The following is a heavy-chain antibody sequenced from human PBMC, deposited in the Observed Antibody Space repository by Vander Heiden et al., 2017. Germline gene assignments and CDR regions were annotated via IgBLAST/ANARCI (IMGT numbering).Heavy chain of an antibody. J-gene: IGHJ4*02. V-gene: IGHV4-61*01. CDR2: SYYSANT. CDR1: GGSVSSGSYY. Sequence: QLQLQESGPGLVKPSETLSLTCTVSGGSVSSGSYYWSWIRQPPGKGSEWIGHSYYSANTKYTPSLKSRVTISVDTAKNEFPLKLSSVTAADTAVYYCARGAYDYGLGHYRPFDYGGQGTLVTVSS. CDR3: ARGAYDYGLGHYRPFDY. D-gene: IGHD3-16*02.